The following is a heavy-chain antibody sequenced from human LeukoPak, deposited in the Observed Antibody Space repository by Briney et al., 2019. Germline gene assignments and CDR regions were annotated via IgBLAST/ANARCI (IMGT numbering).Heavy chain of an antibody. CDR3: ASPHIAVAGPAFDY. D-gene: IGHD6-19*01. CDR1: GGSFSGYY. Sequence: SETLSLTCAVYGGSFSGYYWNWIRQPPGKGLAWIGEINHSGSTNYNPSLKSRVTISVDTSKNQFSLKLTSVTAADTAVYYCASPHIAVAGPAFDYWGQGTLVTVSS. CDR2: INHSGST. V-gene: IGHV4-34*01. J-gene: IGHJ4*02.